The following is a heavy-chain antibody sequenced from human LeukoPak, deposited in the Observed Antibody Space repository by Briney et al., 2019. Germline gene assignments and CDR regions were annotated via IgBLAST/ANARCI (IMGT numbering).Heavy chain of an antibody. CDR1: GFTFTNYA. D-gene: IGHD3-10*01. J-gene: IGHJ3*02. CDR3: ARGAQKILSFGEYPSDAFDI. CDR2: ISNSGETT. Sequence: GGSLRLSCEASGFTFTNYAMSWVRQAPGKGLDFVSSISNSGETTNYADSVKGRFTISRDNSKNTLYLQMNSLRDEDTAVYYCARGAQKILSFGEYPSDAFDIWGQGTMVSVSS. V-gene: IGHV3-23*01.